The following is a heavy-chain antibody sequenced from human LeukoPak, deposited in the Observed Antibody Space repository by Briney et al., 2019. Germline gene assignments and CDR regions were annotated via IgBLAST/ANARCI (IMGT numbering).Heavy chain of an antibody. CDR3: ARDRQLLWAYYFDY. D-gene: IGHD2-2*01. Sequence: PGGSLRLSCAASGFTFSSYEMNWVRQAPVKGLEWVSYISSSGSTIYYADSVKGRFTISRDNAKNSLYLQMNSLRAEDTAVYYCARDRQLLWAYYFDYWGQGTLVTVSS. J-gene: IGHJ4*02. CDR2: ISSSGSTI. CDR1: GFTFSSYE. V-gene: IGHV3-48*03.